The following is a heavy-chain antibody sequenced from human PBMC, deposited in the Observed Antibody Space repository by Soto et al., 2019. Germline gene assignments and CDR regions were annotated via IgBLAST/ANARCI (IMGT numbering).Heavy chain of an antibody. CDR3: AREAVAGTTVYYYYGMDV. J-gene: IGHJ6*02. V-gene: IGHV1-18*01. CDR2: ISAYNGNT. CDR1: GYTFTSYG. Sequence: EASVKVSCKASGYTFTSYGISWVRQAPGQGLEWMGWISAYNGNTNYAQKLQGRVTMTTDTSTSTAYMELRSLRSDDTAVYYCAREAVAGTTVYYYYGMDVWGQGTTVTVSS. D-gene: IGHD6-19*01.